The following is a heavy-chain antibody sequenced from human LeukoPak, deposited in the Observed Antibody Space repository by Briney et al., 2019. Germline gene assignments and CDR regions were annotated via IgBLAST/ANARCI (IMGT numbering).Heavy chain of an antibody. CDR1: GFTVSSNY. J-gene: IGHJ4*02. CDR2: IYSGGST. CDR3: NYDFWSGNDY. D-gene: IGHD3-3*01. Sequence: GGSLRLSCAASGFTVSSNYRSWVRQAPGKGLEWVSVIYSGGSTYYADSVKGGFTISRDNSKNTLYLQMNSLRAEDTAVYYCNYDFWSGNDYWGQGTLVTVSS. V-gene: IGHV3-53*01.